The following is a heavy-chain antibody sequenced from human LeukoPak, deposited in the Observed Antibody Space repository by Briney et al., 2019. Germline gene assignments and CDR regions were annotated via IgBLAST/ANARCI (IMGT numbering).Heavy chain of an antibody. CDR2: IYYSGST. CDR3: ARSYCSSTSCYFPSSWFDP. CDR1: GGSISSYY. Sequence: PSETLSLTCTVSGGSISSYYWSWIRQPPGKGLEWIGYIYYSGSTNYNPSLKSRVTISVDTSKNQFSLKLSSVTAADTAVYYCARSYCSSTSCYFPSSWFDPWGQGTLVTVSS. V-gene: IGHV4-59*08. D-gene: IGHD2-2*01. J-gene: IGHJ5*02.